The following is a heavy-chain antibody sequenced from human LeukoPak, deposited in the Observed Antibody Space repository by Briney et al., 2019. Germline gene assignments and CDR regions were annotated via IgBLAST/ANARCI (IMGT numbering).Heavy chain of an antibody. CDR1: GGSFSGYY. V-gene: IGHV4-34*01. Sequence: SETLSLTCAVYGGSFSGYYWSWIRHPPGEGLEWIGEINHSGSTNYNPSLKSRVTISVATSKNQFSLKLSSVTAADRAVYYCARHYVLRFLEWLRDAFDIWGQGTMVTVSS. CDR2: INHSGST. D-gene: IGHD3-3*01. J-gene: IGHJ3*02. CDR3: ARHYVLRFLEWLRDAFDI.